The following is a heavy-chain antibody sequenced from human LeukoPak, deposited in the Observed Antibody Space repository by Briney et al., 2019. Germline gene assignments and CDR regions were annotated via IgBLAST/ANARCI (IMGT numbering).Heavy chain of an antibody. V-gene: IGHV3-53*01. Sequence: PGGSLRLSCAASGFTVSSNYMSWVRQAPGKGLEWVSVIYSGGRTYYADSVKGRFTISRDTSKNTLYLQMNSLRAEDTAVYYCARDPRGYSYGFDYWGQGTLVTVSS. CDR2: IYSGGRT. CDR3: ARDPRGYSYGFDY. J-gene: IGHJ4*02. D-gene: IGHD5-18*01. CDR1: GFTVSSNY.